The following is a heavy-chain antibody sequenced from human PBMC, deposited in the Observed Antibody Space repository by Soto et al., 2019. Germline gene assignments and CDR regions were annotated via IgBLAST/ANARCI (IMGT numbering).Heavy chain of an antibody. D-gene: IGHD3-3*01. CDR2: INHSGST. V-gene: IGHV4-34*01. CDR1: GGSVSGYY. J-gene: IGHJ4*02. CDR3: ARGRYVFWSGPLWGINFDY. Sequence: QVQLQQWGAGLLKPSETLSLTCAVYGGSVSGYYWSWIRQPPGKGLEWIGEINHSGSTNYNPSLKSRVTISVDTSKNQFSLKLSSVTAADTAVYYCARGRYVFWSGPLWGINFDYWGQGTLVTVSS.